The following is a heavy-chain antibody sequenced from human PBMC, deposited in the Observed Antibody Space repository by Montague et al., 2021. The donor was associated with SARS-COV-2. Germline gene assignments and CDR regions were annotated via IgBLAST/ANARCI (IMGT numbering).Heavy chain of an antibody. CDR3: TAKYYHYSGSFFPISYYGGDV. Sequence: SLRLSCAASGFTFTNAWMNWVRQAPGKGLEWVAHIKTKSEGETTAYPTPVKGRFTISRDDSENTLYLQINSLEIEDTAVYYCTAKYYHYSGSFFPISYYGGDVWGQGTTVTVSS. D-gene: IGHD3-10*01. CDR2: IKTKSEGETT. J-gene: IGHJ6*02. V-gene: IGHV3-15*01. CDR1: GFTFTNAW.